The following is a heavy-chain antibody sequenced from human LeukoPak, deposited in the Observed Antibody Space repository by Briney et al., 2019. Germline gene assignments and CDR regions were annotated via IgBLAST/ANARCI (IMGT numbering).Heavy chain of an antibody. V-gene: IGHV3-43D*03. D-gene: IGHD2-2*01. J-gene: IGHJ4*02. Sequence: PGGSLRLSCAASGFTFDDYAMHWVRQAPGKGLEWVSLISWDGGSTYYADSVKGRFTISRDNSKNSLYLQMNSLRAEDTALHYCAKEGYCSSTSCYGLDYWGRGTLVTVSS. CDR2: ISWDGGST. CDR1: GFTFDDYA. CDR3: AKEGYCSSTSCYGLDY.